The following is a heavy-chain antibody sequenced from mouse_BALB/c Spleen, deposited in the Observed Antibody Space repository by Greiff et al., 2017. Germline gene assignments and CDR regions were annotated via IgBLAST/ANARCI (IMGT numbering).Heavy chain of an antibody. V-gene: IGHV14-3*02. D-gene: IGHD2-4*01. CDR3: VLYDYDVGFAY. CDR1: GFNIKDTY. Sequence: VQLKESGAELVKPGASVKLSCTASGFNIKDTYMHWVKQRPEQGLEWIGRIDPANGNTKYDPKFQGKATITADTSSNTDYLQLSSLTSEDTAVYYCVLYDYDVGFAYWGQGTLVTVSA. CDR2: IDPANGNT. J-gene: IGHJ3*01.